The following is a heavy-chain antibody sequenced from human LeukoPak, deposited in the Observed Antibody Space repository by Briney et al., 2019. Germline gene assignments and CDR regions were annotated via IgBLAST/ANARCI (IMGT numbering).Heavy chain of an antibody. CDR3: VQNIPGTIEH. D-gene: IGHD1-7*01. CDR1: GGSIRSSSYY. Sequence: SGTLSLTCTVSGGSIRSSSYYWGWIRQPPGKGLECVGNIYPTGTTYYNPSLKSRVTISIDTSKSQFSLRLSSVTAADTAVYYCVQNIPGTIEHWGQGTLVTVSS. J-gene: IGHJ1*01. CDR2: IYPTGTT. V-gene: IGHV4-39*01.